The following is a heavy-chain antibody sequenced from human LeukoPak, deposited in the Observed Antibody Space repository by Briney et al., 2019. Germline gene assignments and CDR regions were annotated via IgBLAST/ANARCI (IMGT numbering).Heavy chain of an antibody. V-gene: IGHV2-5*02. D-gene: IGHD5-18*01. Sequence: SGPTLVKPTQTLTLTCTFSGFSFSLSGVGVGWIRQPPGKAPEWLALIYWDDDKRYSPSLKSRLTITKDTSKNQVVLTMTNMDPVDTATYYCAHKDTAMTHTAFDIWGQGTMVTVSS. CDR2: IYWDDDK. J-gene: IGHJ3*02. CDR3: AHKDTAMTHTAFDI. CDR1: GFSFSLSGVG.